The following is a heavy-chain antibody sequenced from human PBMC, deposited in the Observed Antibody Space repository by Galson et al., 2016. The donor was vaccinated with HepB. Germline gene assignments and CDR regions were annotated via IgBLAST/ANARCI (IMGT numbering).Heavy chain of an antibody. V-gene: IGHV4-34*01. D-gene: IGHD4-11*01. CDR1: GGSFSGYY. J-gene: IGHJ6*02. CDR3: VRGRLQYLPYYYYGMDV. Sequence: LSLTCAVYGGSFSGYYWSWIRQPPGKGLEWIGEINHSRRTNYNPSLKSRVTISVDTSKNQFSLKLSSVTAADTAVYYCVRGRLQYLPYYYYGMDVWGQGTTVTVSS. CDR2: INHSRRT.